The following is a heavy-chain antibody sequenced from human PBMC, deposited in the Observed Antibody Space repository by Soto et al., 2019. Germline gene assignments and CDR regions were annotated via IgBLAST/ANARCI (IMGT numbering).Heavy chain of an antibody. V-gene: IGHV1-69*02. J-gene: IGHJ4*02. CDR1: GGTFSSYT. D-gene: IGHD2-21*01. Sequence: QVQLVQSGAEVKKPGSSVKVSCKASGGTFSSYTISWVRQAPGQGLEWMGRVIPILGIANYAQKFQGRVTITADKSTSTAYMELSSLRSEDTAVYFCARGGVSIFDYWGQGTLVTVSS. CDR2: VIPILGIA. CDR3: ARGGVSIFDY.